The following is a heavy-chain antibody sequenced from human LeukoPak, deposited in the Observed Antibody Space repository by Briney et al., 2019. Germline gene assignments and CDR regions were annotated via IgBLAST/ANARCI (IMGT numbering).Heavy chain of an antibody. Sequence: PRGSLRLSCAASGFTFSSYAMSWVRQAAGKGLEWVSAISGSGGSTYHAGSVKGRFTISRDNSKNTLYLQTNSLRAEDTAVYYCAKDRGPYFIAPTDIWGQGTMVTVSS. V-gene: IGHV3-23*01. D-gene: IGHD3-9*01. CDR1: GFTFSSYA. CDR3: AKDRGPYFIAPTDI. J-gene: IGHJ3*02. CDR2: ISGSGGST.